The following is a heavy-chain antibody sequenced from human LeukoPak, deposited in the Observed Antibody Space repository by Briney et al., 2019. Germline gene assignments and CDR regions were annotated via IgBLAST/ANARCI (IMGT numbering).Heavy chain of an antibody. J-gene: IGHJ6*03. Sequence: GGSLRLSCAASGFTVSSNYMSWVRQAPGKGLEWVSVIYSGGSTYYADSVKGRFTISRDNSKNTLYLQMNSLRAGDTAVYYCARDLILTGYYPYYYYMDVWGKGTTVTISS. D-gene: IGHD3-9*01. V-gene: IGHV3-66*01. CDR2: IYSGGST. CDR1: GFTVSSNY. CDR3: ARDLILTGYYPYYYYMDV.